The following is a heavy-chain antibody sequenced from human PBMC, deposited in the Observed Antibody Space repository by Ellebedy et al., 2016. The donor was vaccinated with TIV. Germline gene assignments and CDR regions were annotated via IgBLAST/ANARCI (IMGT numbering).Heavy chain of an antibody. Sequence: ASVKVSCKASGYTFTNYDITWVRQATGQGLEWMGWMTPNSGDTGYAQRFQGRVTMTRNTSISTAFMELSSLRSEDTAVYYCARGGEFFDHWGQGTVVTVSS. CDR1: GYTFTNYD. V-gene: IGHV1-8*01. D-gene: IGHD2/OR15-2a*01. CDR2: MTPNSGDT. J-gene: IGHJ4*02. CDR3: ARGGEFFDH.